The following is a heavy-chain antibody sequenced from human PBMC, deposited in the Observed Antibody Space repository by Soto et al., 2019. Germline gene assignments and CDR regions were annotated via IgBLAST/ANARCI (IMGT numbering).Heavy chain of an antibody. D-gene: IGHD3-3*01. CDR1: GFIFSSYE. Sequence: GGSLRLSCEASGFIFSSYEMNWVRQAPGKGLEWVSYISSSGNIRKYADSVKGRFTIPRDNTKNSLDLQMNSLRAEDAAVYHCAKGGGYDYWNGYQGPLDYWGQGILVTVSS. CDR2: ISSSGNIR. J-gene: IGHJ4*02. CDR3: AKGGGYDYWNGYQGPLDY. V-gene: IGHV3-48*03.